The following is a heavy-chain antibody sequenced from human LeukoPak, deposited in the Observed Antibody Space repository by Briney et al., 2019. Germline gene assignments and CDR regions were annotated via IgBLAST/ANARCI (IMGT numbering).Heavy chain of an antibody. D-gene: IGHD4-17*01. CDR2: IIPIFGIA. Sequence: SVKVSCKASGGTFSSYAISWVRQAPGQGLEWMGRIIPIFGIANSAQKFQGRVTITADKSTSTAYMELSSLRSEDTAVYYCARGGVATIEDYGDYETVSSFDPWGQGTLVTVSS. CDR3: ARGGVATIEDYGDYETVSSFDP. V-gene: IGHV1-69*04. J-gene: IGHJ5*02. CDR1: GGTFSSYA.